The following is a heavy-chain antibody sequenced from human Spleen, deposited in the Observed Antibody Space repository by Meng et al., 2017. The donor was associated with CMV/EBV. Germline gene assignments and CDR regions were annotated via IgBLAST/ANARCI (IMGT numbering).Heavy chain of an antibody. CDR1: SISSGGYY. Sequence: SISSGGYYCSWIRQHPGKGLEWIGYIYYSGTTYYNPSLKSRVNIEVDTSKNQFSLKLSSVTAADTAVYYCARARYCSGATCFRYFDLWGRGTLVTVSS. V-gene: IGHV4-31*02. CDR3: ARARYCSGATCFRYFDL. J-gene: IGHJ2*01. D-gene: IGHD2-2*01. CDR2: IYYSGTT.